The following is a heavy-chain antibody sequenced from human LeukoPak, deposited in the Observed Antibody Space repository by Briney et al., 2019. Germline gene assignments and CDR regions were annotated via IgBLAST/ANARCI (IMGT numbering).Heavy chain of an antibody. J-gene: IGHJ4*02. V-gene: IGHV3-7*05. D-gene: IGHD6-19*01. Sequence: TGGSLRLSCVASGFTFSSYWMSWVRQAPGKGLEWVANIKQDGSEKYYVDSVKGRFTISRENAKNSLYLKMNSLRAEDTAVYYCARDPIAVAGTRWGQGALVTVSS. CDR3: ARDPIAVAGTR. CDR1: GFTFSSYW. CDR2: IKQDGSEK.